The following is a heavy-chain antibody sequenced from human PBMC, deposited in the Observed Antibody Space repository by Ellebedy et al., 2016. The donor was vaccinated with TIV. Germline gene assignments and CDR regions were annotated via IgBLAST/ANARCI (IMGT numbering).Heavy chain of an antibody. J-gene: IGHJ4*02. Sequence: GESLKISXAASGFTFSSYAMSWVRQAPGKGLEWVSAISGSGGSTYYADSVKGRFTISRDNSKNTLYLQMNSLRAEDTAVYYCAKDGVEMVTIFDYWGQGTLVTVSS. V-gene: IGHV3-23*01. CDR1: GFTFSSYA. CDR2: ISGSGGST. D-gene: IGHD5-24*01. CDR3: AKDGVEMVTIFDY.